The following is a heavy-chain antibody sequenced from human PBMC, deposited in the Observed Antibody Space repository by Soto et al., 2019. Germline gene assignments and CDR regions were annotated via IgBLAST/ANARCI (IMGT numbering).Heavy chain of an antibody. J-gene: IGHJ4*02. Sequence: QVQLVEAGGDVVQPGRSLRLSCAASGFTFSSYAMHWVRQAPGKGLEWVAVISYDGSNKYYADSVKGRFTISRDNSKNTLYLQMNSLRAEDTAVYYCAREGYSSSSDYWGQGTLVTVSS. V-gene: IGHV3-30-3*01. CDR2: ISYDGSNK. CDR3: AREGYSSSSDY. D-gene: IGHD6-6*01. CDR1: GFTFSSYA.